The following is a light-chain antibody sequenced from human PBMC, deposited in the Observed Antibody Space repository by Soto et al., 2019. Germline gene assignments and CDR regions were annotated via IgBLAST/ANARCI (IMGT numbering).Light chain of an antibody. V-gene: IGKV3-20*01. Sequence: ENVLTQSPGTLSLSPGEGATLSCRASQSVSSSYLAWYQQKPGQAPRLLIYGTSIRATGIPDRFSGSGSGTDFTLTISRLEPEDFAVYYCQQSGSSPRTSGQGTKVEIK. CDR3: QQSGSSPRT. CDR2: GTS. CDR1: QSVSSSY. J-gene: IGKJ1*01.